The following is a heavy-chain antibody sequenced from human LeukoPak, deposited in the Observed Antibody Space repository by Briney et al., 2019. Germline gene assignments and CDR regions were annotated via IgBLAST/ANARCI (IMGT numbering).Heavy chain of an antibody. CDR2: ISSSGSTI. CDR3: ARGRYYDSSGFTLDL. CDR1: GFTFSDYY. V-gene: IGHV3-11*04. Sequence: GGSLRLSCAASGFTFSDYYMSWIRQAPGKGLDWVSYISSSGSTIYYADSVKGRFTISRDKAKNSLYLQMNSLRAEDTAVYYCARGRYYDSSGFTLDLWGRGTLVTVSS. D-gene: IGHD3-22*01. J-gene: IGHJ2*01.